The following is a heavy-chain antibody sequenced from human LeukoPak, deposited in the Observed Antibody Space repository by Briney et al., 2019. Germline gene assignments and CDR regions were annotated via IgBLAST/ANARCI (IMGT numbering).Heavy chain of an antibody. CDR3: ARATYYDYVWGSTAQDGLIDY. Sequence: PSETLSLTSAVYGGSFSGYYWSWIRQPPGKGLEWIGEINHSGSTNYNPSLKSRVTISVDTSKNQFSLKLSSVTAADTAVYYCARATYYDYVWGSTAQDGLIDYWGQGTLVTVSS. D-gene: IGHD3-16*01. V-gene: IGHV4-34*01. CDR2: INHSGST. CDR1: GGSFSGYY. J-gene: IGHJ4*02.